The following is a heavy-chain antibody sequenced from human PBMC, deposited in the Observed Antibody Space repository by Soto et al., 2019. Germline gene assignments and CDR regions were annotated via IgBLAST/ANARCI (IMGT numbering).Heavy chain of an antibody. Sequence: QITLKESGPTLVKPTQTLTLTCTFSGFSLTTRGVGVGWIRQPPGMALECLALIYWDDAKRYRPSLQSRLSITKDTSKNQVVLPMTNVDPVDTATYYAANIPTYYQYDWFDPWGQGTLVSVSS. CDR3: ANIPTYYQYDWFDP. J-gene: IGHJ5*02. CDR1: GFSLTTRGVG. V-gene: IGHV2-5*02. D-gene: IGHD3-16*01. CDR2: IYWDDAK.